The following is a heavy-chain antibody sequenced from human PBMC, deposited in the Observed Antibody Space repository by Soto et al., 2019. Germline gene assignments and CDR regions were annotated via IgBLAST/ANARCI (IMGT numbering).Heavy chain of an antibody. J-gene: IGHJ4*02. CDR3: AKKEVVAFSVDY. CDR1: GFIFSTYA. D-gene: IGHD3-22*01. CDR2: IIGSGDMT. Sequence: EVQLLESGGGLVQPGGSLRLSCAGSGFIFSTYAMGWVRQAPGKGLEWVSSIIGSGDMTYYADSVKGRFTIPRDNSKNMLYLQMNSLRAEDTAVYYRAKKEVVAFSVDYWGQGTLVTVSS. V-gene: IGHV3-23*01.